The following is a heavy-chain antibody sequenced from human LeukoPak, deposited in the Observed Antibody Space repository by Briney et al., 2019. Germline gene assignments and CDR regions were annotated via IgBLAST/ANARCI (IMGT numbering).Heavy chain of an antibody. J-gene: IGHJ4*02. CDR1: GGSISSYY. CDR2: IYYSGST. V-gene: IGHV4-59*01. CDR3: AGNWNDGWSTHDY. D-gene: IGHD1-1*01. Sequence: PETLSLTCTVSGGSISSYYWSWIRQPPGKGLEWIGYIYYSGSTNYNPPLKSRVTISVDTSKNQFSLKLSSVTAADTAVYYCAGNWNDGWSTHDYWGQGTLVTVSS.